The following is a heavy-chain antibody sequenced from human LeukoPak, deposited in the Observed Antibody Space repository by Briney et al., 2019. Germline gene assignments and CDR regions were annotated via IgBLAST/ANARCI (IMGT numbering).Heavy chain of an antibody. CDR2: IIPIFGTA. CDR1: GGTFSSYA. CDR3: AFRSSSSYHYYYYMDV. D-gene: IGHD6-6*01. J-gene: IGHJ6*03. V-gene: IGHV1-69*13. Sequence: ASVTVSCKASGGTFSSYAISWVRQAPGQGLEWMGGIIPIFGTANYAQKFQGRVTITADESTSTAYMELSSLRSEDTAVYYCAFRSSSSYHYYYYMDVWGKGTTVTVSS.